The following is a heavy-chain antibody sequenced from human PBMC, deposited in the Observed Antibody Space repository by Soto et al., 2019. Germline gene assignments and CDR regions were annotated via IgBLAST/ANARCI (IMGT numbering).Heavy chain of an antibody. D-gene: IGHD3-16*01. CDR2: IIPIFGTA. V-gene: IGHV1-69*12. CDR3: ARGLSPPLVFRFAFDI. Sequence: QVQLVQSGAEVKKPGSSVKVSCKASGGTFSSYAISWVRQAPGQGLEWMGGIIPIFGTANYAQKFQGRVTITANESTSTAYMELSSLRSEDTAVYYCARGLSPPLVFRFAFDIWGQGTMVTVSS. J-gene: IGHJ3*02. CDR1: GGTFSSYA.